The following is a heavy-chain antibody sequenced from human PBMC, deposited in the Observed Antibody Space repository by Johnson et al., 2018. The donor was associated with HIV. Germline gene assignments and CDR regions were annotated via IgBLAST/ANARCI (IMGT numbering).Heavy chain of an antibody. Sequence: QMQLVESGGGVVRPGGSLRLSCAASGFTFSDHYMTWIRRAPGQGLEWVSSLSNTALSIYYGASVKGRFTISRDNAKHSLYLQMNSLRAEDTAVYYCARRLSPDAFDIWGQGTMVTVSS. V-gene: IGHV3-11*04. CDR2: LSNTALSI. CDR3: ARRLSPDAFDI. CDR1: GFTFSDHY. J-gene: IGHJ3*02. D-gene: IGHD2/OR15-2a*01.